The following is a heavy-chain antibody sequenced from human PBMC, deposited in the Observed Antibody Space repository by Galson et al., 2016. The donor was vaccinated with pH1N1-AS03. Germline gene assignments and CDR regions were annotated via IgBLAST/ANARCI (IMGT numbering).Heavy chain of an antibody. J-gene: IGHJ5*01. V-gene: IGHV3-30*18. CDR3: AKMLRGITAVGFES. Sequence: SLRLSCAASGFTFSDSGMHWVRQPPGKGLEWVAVISKDARGKFYADSVEGRFTISRDNSNNTVYLHMNSLRTEDTAVYYCAKMLRGITAVGFESWGQGILVIVSS. CDR1: GFTFSDSG. D-gene: IGHD3-10*01. CDR2: ISKDARGK.